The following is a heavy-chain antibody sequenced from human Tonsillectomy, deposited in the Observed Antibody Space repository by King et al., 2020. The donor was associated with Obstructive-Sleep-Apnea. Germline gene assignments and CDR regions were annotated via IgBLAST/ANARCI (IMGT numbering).Heavy chain of an antibody. CDR2: IWYDGSHK. CDR1: GFTFSIYG. CDR3: ARGDGYNHDAFDI. D-gene: IGHD5-24*01. J-gene: IGHJ3*02. V-gene: IGHV3-33*08. Sequence: VQLVESGGGVVPPGRSLSLSCAAPGFTFSIYGMHWVRQAPGKGQEWVAVIWYDGSHKYDGDTVKGRVTTSRDNSKNTLYLQMNSLRAEDTAVYYCARGDGYNHDAFDIWGQGTMVTVSS.